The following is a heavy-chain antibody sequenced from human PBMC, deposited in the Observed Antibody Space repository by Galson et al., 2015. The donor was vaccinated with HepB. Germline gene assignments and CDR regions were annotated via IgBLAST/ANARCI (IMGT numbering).Heavy chain of an antibody. CDR2: INPNSGGT. D-gene: IGHD4-17*01. CDR3: ARNYGDSGQLNY. V-gene: IGHV1-2*06. CDR1: GYTFTGYY. J-gene: IGHJ4*02. Sequence: SVKVSCKASGYTFTGYYMHWVRQAPGQGLEWMGRINPNSGGTNYAQKFQGRVTMTRDTSISTAYMELSRLRSDDTAVYYCARNYGDSGQLNYWGQGTLVTVSS.